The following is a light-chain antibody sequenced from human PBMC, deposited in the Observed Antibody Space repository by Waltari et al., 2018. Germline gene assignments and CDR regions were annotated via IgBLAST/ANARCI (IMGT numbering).Light chain of an antibody. Sequence: EIVLTQSPGTPSLSLGERATVSCRGSQSVSRALAWYQQKPGQAPRLLIYGASTRATGIPDRFSGSGSGTDFSLTISRLEPDDFAVYYCQHYLRLPVTFGQGTTVEI. CDR1: QSVSRA. CDR2: GAS. J-gene: IGKJ1*01. V-gene: IGKV3-20*01. CDR3: QHYLRLPVT.